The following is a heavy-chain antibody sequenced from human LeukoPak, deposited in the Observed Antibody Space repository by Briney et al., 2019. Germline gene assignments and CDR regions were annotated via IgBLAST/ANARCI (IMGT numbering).Heavy chain of an antibody. Sequence: PGRSLRLSCAASGFTFSSYGMHWVRQAPGKGLEWVAVISYDGSNKYYADSVKGRFTISRDNSKNTLYLHMNSLRAEDTAVYYCTKVLSASSWSYFDYWGRGTLVTVSS. CDR2: ISYDGSNK. D-gene: IGHD6-13*01. J-gene: IGHJ4*02. CDR1: GFTFSSYG. CDR3: TKVLSASSWSYFDY. V-gene: IGHV3-30*18.